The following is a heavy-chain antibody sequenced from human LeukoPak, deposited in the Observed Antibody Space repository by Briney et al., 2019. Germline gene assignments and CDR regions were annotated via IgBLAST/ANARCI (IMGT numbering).Heavy chain of an antibody. CDR3: TRELEY. Sequence: PGGSLRLSCGASGYTFSDYTMNWVRQAPGKGPEWISYISSGGSVMHYADSVKGRFTISRDNVENSLYLQMNSLRVEDTAVYYCTRELEYWGQGVLVTVSS. CDR1: GYTFSDYT. CDR2: ISSGGSVM. J-gene: IGHJ4*02. V-gene: IGHV3-48*01.